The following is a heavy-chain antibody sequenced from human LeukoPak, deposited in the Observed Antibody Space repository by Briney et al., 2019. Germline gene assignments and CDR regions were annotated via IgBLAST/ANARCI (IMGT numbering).Heavy chain of an antibody. J-gene: IGHJ4*02. CDR2: IRADGGVT. CDR3: AKVRWTVTVFDY. Sequence: GGSLRLSCAASGFTFNTYAMSWVRQAPGKGLEWVSLIRADGGVTYYADSVKGRFTISRDNSKNTLFLQMNSLRAEDTAVYYCAKVRWTVTVFDYWGQGTLVTVSS. V-gene: IGHV3-23*01. D-gene: IGHD4-17*01. CDR1: GFTFNTYA.